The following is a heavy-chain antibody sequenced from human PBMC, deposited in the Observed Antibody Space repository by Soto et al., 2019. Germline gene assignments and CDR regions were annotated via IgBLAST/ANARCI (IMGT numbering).Heavy chain of an antibody. V-gene: IGHV3-74*01. CDR3: ARGQPNYSAFDS. D-gene: IGHD4-4*01. Sequence: EVQLVESGGGLVQRGESLRLSCAASGFTFSSYWMHWIRQAPGKGLVWVSRVSSDGSSTVYANSVKGRLTISRDNAKNTLYLQMNSLRDEDTAMYYCARGQPNYSAFDSWGQGTLVTVSS. CDR1: GFTFSSYW. J-gene: IGHJ4*02. CDR2: VSSDGSST.